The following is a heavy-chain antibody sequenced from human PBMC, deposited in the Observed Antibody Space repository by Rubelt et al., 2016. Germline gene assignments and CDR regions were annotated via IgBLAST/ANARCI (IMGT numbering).Heavy chain of an antibody. Sequence: QVQLQESGPGLVKPSETLSLTCTVSGGSISTYYWSWFRQPPGQGLEWIGYTSYSGSSNNSPSLKSRVSISIDTSRNQISLKLTSVTAADTAVYYWASGTVYFDNWGQGTLVTVSS. J-gene: IGHJ4*02. CDR1: GGSISTYY. CDR2: TSYSGSS. CDR3: ASGTVYFDN. D-gene: IGHD3/OR15-3a*01. V-gene: IGHV4-59*01.